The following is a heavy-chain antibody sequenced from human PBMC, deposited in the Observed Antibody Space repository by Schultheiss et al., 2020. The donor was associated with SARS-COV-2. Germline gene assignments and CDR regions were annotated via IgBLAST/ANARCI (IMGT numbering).Heavy chain of an antibody. J-gene: IGHJ6*02. D-gene: IGHD1-26*01. V-gene: IGHV3-30*02. CDR3: AKDRLGRAGRRSYGMDV. Sequence: GESLKISCAASGFTFSSYEMNWVRQAPGKGLEWVAVIWYDGSNKYYADSVKGRFTISRDNSKNTLYLQMNSLRAEDTAVYYCAKDRLGRAGRRSYGMDVWGQGTTVTVSS. CDR2: IWYDGSNK. CDR1: GFTFSSYE.